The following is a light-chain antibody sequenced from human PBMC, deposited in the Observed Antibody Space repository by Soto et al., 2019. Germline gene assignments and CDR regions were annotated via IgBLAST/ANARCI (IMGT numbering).Light chain of an antibody. CDR1: QSVSSSY. CDR2: GAS. CDR3: QQYGSSPFT. J-gene: IGKJ3*01. V-gene: IGKV3-20*01. Sequence: EIVLTQSPGTLSLSPGERATLSCRASQSVSSSYLAWYQQNPGQAPRLLIYGASSRATGIPDRFSGSGSGTDFTLTISRLQPEDFAVYYCQQYGSSPFTFGPGTGVDIK.